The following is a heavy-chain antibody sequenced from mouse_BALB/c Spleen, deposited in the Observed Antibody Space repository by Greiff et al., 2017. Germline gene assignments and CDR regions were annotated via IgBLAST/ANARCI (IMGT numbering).Heavy chain of an antibody. CDR2: IYPGDGDT. V-gene: IGHV1-82*01. J-gene: IGHJ4*01. CDR3: ARTGYVRAMDY. Sequence: VQLQQSGPELVKPGASVKISCKASGYAFSSSWMNWVKQRPGQGLEWIGRIYPGDGDTNYNGKFKGKATLTADKSSSTAYMQLSSLTSVDSAVYFCARTGYVRAMDYWGQGTSVTVSS. CDR1: GYAFSSSW. D-gene: IGHD1-2*01.